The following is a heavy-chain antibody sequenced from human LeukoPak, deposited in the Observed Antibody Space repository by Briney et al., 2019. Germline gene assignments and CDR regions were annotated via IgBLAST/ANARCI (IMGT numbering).Heavy chain of an antibody. V-gene: IGHV3-30*18. D-gene: IGHD3-10*01. CDR3: AKDLNVLWFGELLFDY. Sequence: GRSLRLSCAASGFTFSSYGMHWVRQAPGKGLEWVAVISYDGSNKYYADSVKGRFTISRDNSRNTLYLQMNSLRAEDTAVYYCAKDLNVLWFGELLFDYWGQGTLVTVSS. CDR1: GFTFSSYG. CDR2: ISYDGSNK. J-gene: IGHJ4*02.